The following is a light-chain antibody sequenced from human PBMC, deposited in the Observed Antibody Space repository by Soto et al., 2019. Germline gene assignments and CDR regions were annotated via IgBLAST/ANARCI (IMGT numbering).Light chain of an antibody. CDR1: SSDVGGYNY. CDR3: CSYAGGDTLVV. CDR2: DVT. V-gene: IGLV2-11*01. J-gene: IGLJ2*01. Sequence: QSALTQPRSVSGSPGQSVTISCTGTSSDVGGYNYVSWYQQHPGKVPKLMIFDVTERPSGVPDRFSGSKSGNTASLTISGLQAEDEDDYYCCSYAGGDTLVVFGGGTKVPVL.